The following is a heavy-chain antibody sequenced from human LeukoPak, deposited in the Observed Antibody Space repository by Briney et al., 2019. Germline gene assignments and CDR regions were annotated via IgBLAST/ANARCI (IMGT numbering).Heavy chain of an antibody. CDR3: AREGVAGDNWFDP. CDR2: TCYRSKWYN. V-gene: IGHV6-1*01. D-gene: IGHD6-19*01. Sequence: SQTLSLTCAISGDSVSSNSASWNWIRQSPSRGLEWLGRTCYRSKWYNDYAVSVKSRITINPDTSKNQFSLQLNSVSPEDTAMYWCAREGVAGDNWFDPWGQGTLVTVSS. J-gene: IGHJ5*02. CDR1: GDSVSSNSAS.